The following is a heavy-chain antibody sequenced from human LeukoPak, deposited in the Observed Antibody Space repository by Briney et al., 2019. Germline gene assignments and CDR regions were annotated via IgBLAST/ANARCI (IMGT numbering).Heavy chain of an antibody. Sequence: PGGSLRLSCAASGFTFSSYWMHWVRQAPGKGLVWVSRNNSDGSSTSYADSVKGRFTISRDNAKNTLYLQMHSLRAEDTAVYYCAREGSQLWLLYYYYYMDVWGKGTTVTVSS. CDR1: GFTFSSYW. CDR2: NNSDGSST. D-gene: IGHD5-18*01. J-gene: IGHJ6*03. CDR3: AREGSQLWLLYYYYYMDV. V-gene: IGHV3-74*01.